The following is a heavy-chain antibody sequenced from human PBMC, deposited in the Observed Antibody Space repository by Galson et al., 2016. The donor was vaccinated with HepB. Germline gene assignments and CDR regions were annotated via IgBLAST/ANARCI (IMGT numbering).Heavy chain of an antibody. Sequence: SVKVSCKASGYTFTTYDINWVRQAPGQGLEWVGWMNPNSGNTGSAQKFQGRLTMSSNRPMSTAYLELRNLRSEDTAVYYCAGGSLWGQGTLVTVSS. CDR1: GYTFTTYD. CDR3: AGGSL. J-gene: IGHJ4*02. V-gene: IGHV1-8*01. CDR2: MNPNSGNT.